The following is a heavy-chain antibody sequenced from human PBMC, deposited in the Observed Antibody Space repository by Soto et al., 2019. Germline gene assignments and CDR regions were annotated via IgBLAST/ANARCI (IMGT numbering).Heavy chain of an antibody. Sequence: QVQLVESGGGVVQSGRSLRLSCAASGFTFSDYGMHWVRQAPGKGLEWVAVISYDGSNKYYADSVKGRFTISRDNSKNTLYLQMNSQRAEDTAVYYCGKPDRRDSSGYPDYWGQGTLVTVSS. V-gene: IGHV3-30*18. CDR1: GFTFSDYG. CDR3: GKPDRRDSSGYPDY. D-gene: IGHD3-22*01. J-gene: IGHJ4*02. CDR2: ISYDGSNK.